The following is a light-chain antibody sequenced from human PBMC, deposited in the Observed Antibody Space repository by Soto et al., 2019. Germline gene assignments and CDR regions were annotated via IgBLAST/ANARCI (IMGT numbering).Light chain of an antibody. J-gene: IGLJ1*01. CDR3: GTWDNSLSAGEV. V-gene: IGLV1-51*01. CDR1: SSDVGGYNY. Sequence: QSALAQPASVSGSPGQSITISCTGTSSDVGGYNYVSWYQQLPGTAPKLLIYDNNKRPSGIPDRFSGSKSGTSATLGITGVQTGDEADYYCGTWDNSLSAGEVFGTGTKVTVL. CDR2: DNN.